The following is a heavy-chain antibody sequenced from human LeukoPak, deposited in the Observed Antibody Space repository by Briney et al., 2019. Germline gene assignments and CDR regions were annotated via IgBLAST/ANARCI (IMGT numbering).Heavy chain of an antibody. V-gene: IGHV4-38-2*02. J-gene: IGHJ3*02. CDR1: GYSIRSDYL. D-gene: IGHD2-21*01. CDR3: ARDWGGVDI. Sequence: PSETLSLTCAVSGYSIRSDYLWGRIRQPPGKGLEWIGSIYHDESTYYNPSLKSRLTMSVDTSKNQFSLKLSSVTAADTAVYYCARDWGGVDIWGQGTMVTVSS. CDR2: IYHDEST.